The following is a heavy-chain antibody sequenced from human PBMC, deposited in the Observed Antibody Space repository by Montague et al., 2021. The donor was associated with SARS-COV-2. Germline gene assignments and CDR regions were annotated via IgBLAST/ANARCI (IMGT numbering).Heavy chain of an antibody. CDR2: IYYSGST. CDR3: ARYGSVDILIGYYHFDY. V-gene: IGHV4-59*01. CDR1: GGSISSYY. D-gene: IGHD3-9*01. Sequence: SETLSLTCTVSGGSISSYYWSWIRQPPGKGLEWIGYIYYSGSTNYNPSLKSRVTISVDTSKNQFSLKLSSVTAADTAVYYCARYGSVDILIGYYHFDYWGQGTLVTVSS. J-gene: IGHJ4*02.